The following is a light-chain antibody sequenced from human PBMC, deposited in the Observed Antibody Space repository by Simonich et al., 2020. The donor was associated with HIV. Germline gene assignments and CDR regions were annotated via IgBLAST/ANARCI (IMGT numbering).Light chain of an antibody. CDR1: SSVVGSYML. Sequence: QSALTQPASVSGSPGQSITISCTGTSSVVGSYMLVSWYQQHSGKAPKLMFYEGSKRPSGVSNRFSGSKSCNTASLTISGLQAEDEADYYCCSYADSSTVFGGGTKLIVL. V-gene: IGLV2-23*01. CDR2: EGS. CDR3: CSYADSSTV. J-gene: IGLJ2*01.